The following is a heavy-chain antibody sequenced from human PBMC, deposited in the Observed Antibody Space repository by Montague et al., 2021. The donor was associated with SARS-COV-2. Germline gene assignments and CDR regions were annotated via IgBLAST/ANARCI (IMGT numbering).Heavy chain of an antibody. V-gene: IGHV4-61*03. CDR3: ARGRGDSYSGNPASFDP. D-gene: IGHD4-23*01. Sequence: SETLSLTCTVSGASISTGSDYWTWIRQRPGRGLEWIGNFYYSGGSTYNPSLKSRVTISADTSKNLFSLTLKSVTASDTAVYYCARGRGDSYSGNPASFDPWGQGTLVTVSS. J-gene: IGHJ5*02. CDR1: GASISTGSDY. CDR2: FYYSGGS.